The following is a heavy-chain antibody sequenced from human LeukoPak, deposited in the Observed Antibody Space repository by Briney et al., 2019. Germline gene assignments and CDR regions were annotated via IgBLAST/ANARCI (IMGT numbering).Heavy chain of an antibody. CDR2: ISSNGGST. J-gene: IGHJ4*02. CDR3: ARGAYKDY. Sequence: GRSLRLSCAASGFTFSSYAMHWVRQAPGKGLEYVSAISSNGGSTYYANSVKDRYTISRDNSKNTLYLQMGSLRPEDMAVYYCARGAYKDYWGQGTLVTVSS. CDR1: GFTFSSYA. D-gene: IGHD2-21*01. V-gene: IGHV3-64*01.